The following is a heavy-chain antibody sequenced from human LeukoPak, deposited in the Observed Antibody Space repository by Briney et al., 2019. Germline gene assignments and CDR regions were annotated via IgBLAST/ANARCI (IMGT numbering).Heavy chain of an antibody. CDR3: ARDRVYSSSSRYYYGMDV. CDR2: ISGSGGST. V-gene: IGHV3-23*01. CDR1: GFTFSSYA. J-gene: IGHJ6*02. D-gene: IGHD6-6*01. Sequence: GGSLRLSCAASGFTFSSYAMSWVRQAPGKGLEWVSAISGSGGSTYYADSVKGRFTISRDNTKNTLYLQVNSLRTEDTAVYFCARDRVYSSSSRYYYGMDVWGQGTTITVSS.